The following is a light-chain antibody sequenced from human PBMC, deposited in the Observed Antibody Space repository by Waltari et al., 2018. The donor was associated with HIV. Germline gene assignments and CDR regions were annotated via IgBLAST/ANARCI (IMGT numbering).Light chain of an antibody. CDR2: DVR. J-gene: IGLJ2*01. CDR3: SSYKRRSALEV. V-gene: IGLV2-14*03. CDR1: SNDIGGYNY. Sequence: QSVLTQPASVSGSPGQSITISCPGTSNDIGGYNYVTWYQQHPGKVPKLMIFDVRKRPSGISRRFSGSKSGHTASLTISGVQAEDEADYSCSSYKRRSALEVFGGGRKRTVL.